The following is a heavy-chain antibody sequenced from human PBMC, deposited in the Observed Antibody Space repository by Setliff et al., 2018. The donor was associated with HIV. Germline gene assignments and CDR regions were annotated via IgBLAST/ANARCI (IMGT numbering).Heavy chain of an antibody. CDR2: IYYNGNI. CDR3: VRHLSEMAMVDH. V-gene: IGHV4-38-2*01. CDR1: GNSIGSGYY. Sequence: SETLSLTCAVSGNSIGSGYYWGWIRQPPGKGLEWIASIYYNGNIYYNPSLKSRVTITMDTSKNQFSLKLSSVTAADTAVYSCVRHLSEMAMVDHWGQGTLVTVSS. J-gene: IGHJ4*02.